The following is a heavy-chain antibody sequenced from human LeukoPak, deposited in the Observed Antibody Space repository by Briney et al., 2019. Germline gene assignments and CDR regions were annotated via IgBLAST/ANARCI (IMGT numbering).Heavy chain of an antibody. Sequence: KPSETLSLTCTVSGGSLSSYYWSWIRQPPGKGLEWIGYIYYSGSTNYNPSLKSRVTISVDTSKNQFSLKLSSVTAADTAVYYCARDLRVVRHSNWFDPWGQGTMVTVSS. V-gene: IGHV4-59*01. CDR1: GGSLSSYY. J-gene: IGHJ5*02. CDR2: IYYSGST. CDR3: ARDLRVVRHSNWFDP. D-gene: IGHD3-10*01.